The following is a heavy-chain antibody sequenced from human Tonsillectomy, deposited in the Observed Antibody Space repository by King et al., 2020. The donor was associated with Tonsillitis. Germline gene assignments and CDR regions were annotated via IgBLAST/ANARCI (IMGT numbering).Heavy chain of an antibody. CDR2: MNPNNHNR. Sequence: QLVQSGAEVKKPGASVKVSCKATGNTIISEDINWVRQAAGQGLQWMGWMNPNNHNRGYAQKFQGRVTMTTNTATSTVYMELSSLRFEDTAVYYCARGNRGGIYGLDVWGQGTTVTVSS. V-gene: IGHV1-8*01. CDR3: ARGNRGGIYGLDV. D-gene: IGHD3-16*01. J-gene: IGHJ6*02. CDR1: GNTIISED.